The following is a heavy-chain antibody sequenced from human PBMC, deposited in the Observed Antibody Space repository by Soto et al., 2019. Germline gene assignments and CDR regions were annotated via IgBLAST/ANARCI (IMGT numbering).Heavy chain of an antibody. Sequence: PGGSLRLSWAASGFTYTSYDMHWVRQAPGKGLEGVAVISYDGSNKYYADSVKRRFTISRDNSKNTPYLQMNRLRAEDTAVYYCARVQDILTAYLDYWGQGTRVTAPQ. CDR2: ISYDGSNK. J-gene: IGHJ4*02. D-gene: IGHD3-9*01. CDR3: ARVQDILTAYLDY. CDR1: GFTYTSYD. V-gene: IGHV3-30-3*01.